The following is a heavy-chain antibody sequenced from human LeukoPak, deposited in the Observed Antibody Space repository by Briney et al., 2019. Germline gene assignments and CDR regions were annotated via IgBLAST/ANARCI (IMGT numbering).Heavy chain of an antibody. D-gene: IGHD3-10*01. Sequence: GGSLRLSCAASGFTFSDYYMSWIRQAPGKGLEWVSAISGSGGSTYYADSVKGRFTISRDNSKNTLYLQMNSLRAEDTAVYYCAKDGGSDTMVRGVIPHFGFDYWGQGTLVTVSS. CDR2: ISGSGGST. CDR1: GFTFSDYY. V-gene: IGHV3-23*01. CDR3: AKDGGSDTMVRGVIPHFGFDY. J-gene: IGHJ4*02.